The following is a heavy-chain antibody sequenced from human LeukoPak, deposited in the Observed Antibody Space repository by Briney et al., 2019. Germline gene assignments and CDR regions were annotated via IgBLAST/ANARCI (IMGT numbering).Heavy chain of an antibody. D-gene: IGHD6-19*01. CDR1: GVSISSYY. CDR3: ARDHGSGWTWAYDY. V-gene: IGHV4-59*01. CDR2: ISYSGST. Sequence: SETLSLTCTVSGVSISSYYWSWIRQPPGKGLDWIGYISYSGSTNYNPSLKSRVTISVDTSKNQFSLKLSSVTAADTAVYYCARDHGSGWTWAYDYWGQGTLVTVSS. J-gene: IGHJ4*02.